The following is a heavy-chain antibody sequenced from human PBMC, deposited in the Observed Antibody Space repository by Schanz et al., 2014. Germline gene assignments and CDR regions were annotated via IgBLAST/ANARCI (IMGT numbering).Heavy chain of an antibody. Sequence: QVQVVQSGAEVKKPGASVKVSCKASGYTFTSDSMHWVRQAPGQGLEWMATINPSGGSTSFAQKFQGRVTMTRATSTSTVNMELTSLRSEDTAVYYCARDPYSASYFPSPPLYGLDVWGQGTTVTVSS. CDR2: INPSGGST. CDR3: ARDPYSASYFPSPPLYGLDV. CDR1: GYTFTSDS. D-gene: IGHD1-26*01. J-gene: IGHJ6*02. V-gene: IGHV1-46*01.